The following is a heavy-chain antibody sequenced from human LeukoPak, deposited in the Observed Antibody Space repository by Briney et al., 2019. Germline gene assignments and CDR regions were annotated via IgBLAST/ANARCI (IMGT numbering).Heavy chain of an antibody. CDR3: ARDWSTTVSPGGY. D-gene: IGHD4-17*01. CDR1: GFTFSSYS. J-gene: IGHJ4*02. V-gene: IGHV3-21*01. Sequence: GGSLRLSCAASGFTFSSYSMNWVRQAPGKGLEWVSSISSSSSYIYYADSVKGRFTISRDNAKNSLYLQMNSLRAEDTAVYYCARDWSTTVSPGGYWGQGTLVTVSS. CDR2: ISSSSSYI.